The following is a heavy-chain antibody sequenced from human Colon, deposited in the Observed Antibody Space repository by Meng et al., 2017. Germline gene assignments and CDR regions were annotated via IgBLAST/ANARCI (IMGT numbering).Heavy chain of an antibody. J-gene: IGHJ4*02. CDR3: GRDQGRQLINH. Sequence: QVQVQEAGPGLVKPSGTLSLTCTVSGDSISSYIWWSWVCQPPGKGLEWIGEVYHRGDTNYNPSLKSRVVISVDRSKNQFSLNLSSVTAADTAVYYCGRDQGRQLINHWGQGTLVTVSS. CDR1: GDSISSYIW. CDR2: VYHRGDT. D-gene: IGHD1-1*01. V-gene: IGHV4-4*02.